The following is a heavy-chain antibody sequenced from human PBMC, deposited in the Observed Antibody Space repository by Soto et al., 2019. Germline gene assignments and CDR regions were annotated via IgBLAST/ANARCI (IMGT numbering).Heavy chain of an antibody. CDR3: AREGFSSGRAGGFDY. CDR2: ISHDATNK. V-gene: IGHV3-30*04. D-gene: IGHD6-19*01. J-gene: IGHJ4*02. Sequence: QVQLVESGGGVAQPGRSRRLSCVVSGFSLTDSVLHWVRQAPDKGLEWVALISHDATNKQYGDSVKGRFTISRDTSENTVYLEMSSLRAEDTSVYYCAREGFSSGRAGGFDYWGQGTLVTVSS. CDR1: GFSLTDSV.